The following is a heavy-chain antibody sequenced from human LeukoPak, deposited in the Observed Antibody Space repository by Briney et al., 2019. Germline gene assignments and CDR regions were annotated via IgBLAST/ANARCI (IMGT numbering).Heavy chain of an antibody. V-gene: IGHV3-74*01. CDR1: GFTFSSYW. CDR3: ARASALTYYDSSGYKLKPNWFDS. Sequence: PGGSLRLSCAASGFTFSSYWMHWVRQAPGKGLVWVSRINNDGSNPIYADSVKGRFTISRDNAKNTLYLQMDSLRAEDTAVYFCARASALTYYDSSGYKLKPNWFDSWGQGTLVTVSS. D-gene: IGHD3-22*01. CDR2: INNDGSNP. J-gene: IGHJ5*01.